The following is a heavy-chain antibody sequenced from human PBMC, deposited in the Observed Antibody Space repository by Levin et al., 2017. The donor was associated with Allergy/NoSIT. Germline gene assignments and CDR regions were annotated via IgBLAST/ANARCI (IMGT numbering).Heavy chain of an antibody. J-gene: IGHJ4*02. V-gene: IGHV3-11*05. CDR3: ARDFGRYYGSGSYYY. CDR1: GFTFSDYY. D-gene: IGHD3-10*01. CDR2: ISSSSSYT. Sequence: PGESLKISCAASGFTFSDYYMSWIRQAPGKGLEWVSYISSSSSYTNYADSVKGRFTISRDNAKNSLYLQMNSLRAEDTAVYYCARDFGRYYGSGSYYYWGQGTLVTVSS.